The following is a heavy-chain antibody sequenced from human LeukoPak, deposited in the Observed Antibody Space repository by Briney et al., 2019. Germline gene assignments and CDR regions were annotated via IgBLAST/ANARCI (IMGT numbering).Heavy chain of an antibody. V-gene: IGHV1-46*01. CDR1: GYIFSSYY. J-gene: IGHJ4*02. CDR2: INPSGGSS. Sequence: ASVKVSFKASGYIFSSYYMHWVRQAPGQGLEWMGIINPSGGSSSYAQKFQGRVTMTRDTSSSTVYMELSSLRSEDTAVYYCAREGSGYNYAENWGQGTLVTVSS. CDR3: AREGSGYNYAEN. D-gene: IGHD5-18*01.